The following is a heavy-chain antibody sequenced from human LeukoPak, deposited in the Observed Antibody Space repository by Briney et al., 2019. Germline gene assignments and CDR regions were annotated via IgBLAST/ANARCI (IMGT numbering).Heavy chain of an antibody. J-gene: IGHJ4*02. D-gene: IGHD3-22*01. CDR3: AKYDYYDTSGYRD. V-gene: IGHV3-30*18. CDR2: ISYDVGKK. Sequence: PGGSLRLSCAAAGFTFSSYGMHWVRQAPGKGLEWVAVISYDVGKKYYADSVKGRFTISRDNSKNTLYLQMNSLRAEDTAVYYCAKYDYYDTSGYRDWGQGTLVTVSS. CDR1: GFTFSSYG.